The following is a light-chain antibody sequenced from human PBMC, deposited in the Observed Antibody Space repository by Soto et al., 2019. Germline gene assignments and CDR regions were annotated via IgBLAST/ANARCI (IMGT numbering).Light chain of an antibody. CDR2: GAS. Sequence: EIVMTQSPATLSVSPGERATLSCRASQSVGGNLAWYQQKPGQAPRLLICGASTRATGIPASFSGSGSGIEFILTIDSLQSEDFAVYYCQQYQNGWSFGQGTKVDI. CDR3: QQYQNGWS. J-gene: IGKJ1*01. CDR1: QSVGGN. V-gene: IGKV3-15*01.